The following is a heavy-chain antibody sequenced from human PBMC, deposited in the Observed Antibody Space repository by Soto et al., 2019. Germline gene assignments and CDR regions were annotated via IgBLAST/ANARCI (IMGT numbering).Heavy chain of an antibody. CDR2: IYWNDDK. Sequence: SGPTLVNPTQTLTLTCSLSGISLSTSGVGLGWIRQTPGKALEWLALIYWNDDKHYSPSLKSRLTITKDTSKNQAVLTMTNMDPVDTATYYCARGLATLPVFAFDVWGQGTVVTVSS. CDR1: GISLSTSGVG. CDR3: ARGLATLPVFAFDV. V-gene: IGHV2-5*01. D-gene: IGHD6-6*01. J-gene: IGHJ3*01.